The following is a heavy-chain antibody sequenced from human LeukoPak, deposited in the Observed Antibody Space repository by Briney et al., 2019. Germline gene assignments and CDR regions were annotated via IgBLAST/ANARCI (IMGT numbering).Heavy chain of an antibody. CDR1: GFTFSSYA. Sequence: GGSLRLSCAASGFTFSSYAMHWVRQAPGKGLEWVAVISYDGSNKYYADSVKGRFTISRDNSKNTLYLQMNSLRAEDTAVYYCARDFSCSSTSCYGGDAFDIWGQGTMVTVSS. CDR3: ARDFSCSSTSCYGGDAFDI. CDR2: ISYDGSNK. D-gene: IGHD2-2*01. J-gene: IGHJ3*02. V-gene: IGHV3-30-3*01.